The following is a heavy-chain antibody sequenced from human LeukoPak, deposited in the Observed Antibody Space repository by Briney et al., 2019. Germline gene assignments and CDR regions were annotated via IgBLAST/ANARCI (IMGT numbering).Heavy chain of an antibody. CDR3: ARGPLDIVVVPAAIRRRNYYYGMDV. Sequence: SETLSLTCAVYGGSFSGYYWSWIRQPPGKGLEWIGEINHSGSTNYNPSLKSRVTISVDTSKNQFSLKLSSVTAADTAVHYCARGPLDIVVVPAAIRRRNYYYGMDVWGQGTTVTVSS. CDR1: GGSFSGYY. V-gene: IGHV4-34*01. J-gene: IGHJ6*02. D-gene: IGHD2-2*02. CDR2: INHSGST.